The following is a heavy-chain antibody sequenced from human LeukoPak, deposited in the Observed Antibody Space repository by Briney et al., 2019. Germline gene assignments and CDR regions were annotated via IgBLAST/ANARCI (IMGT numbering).Heavy chain of an antibody. CDR2: IIPIFGTA. D-gene: IGHD3-9*01. CDR3: ARSRGNDILTGYPAADY. CDR1: GGTFSSYA. Sequence: SVKVSCKASGGTFSSYAISWVRQAPGQGLEWMGGIIPIFGTANYAQTFQGRVTITADESTSTAYMELSSLRSEDTAVYYCARSRGNDILTGYPAADYWGQGTLVTVSS. V-gene: IGHV1-69*01. J-gene: IGHJ4*02.